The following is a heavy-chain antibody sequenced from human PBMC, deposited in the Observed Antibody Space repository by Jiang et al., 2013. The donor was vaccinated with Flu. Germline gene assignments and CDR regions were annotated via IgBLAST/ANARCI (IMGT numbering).Heavy chain of an antibody. CDR3: ARGRYTSTWDAYYYFGLDV. V-gene: IGHV4-61*02. CDR2: AYINGNT. D-gene: IGHD6-13*01. Sequence: TCPGLVKPSQTLSLTCAVSDGSISSGTFFWNWIRQPAGKGLEWIGHAYINGNTNYNPSLRSRVAISIDTSKNRFSLRVTSVTAADTAVYYCARGRYTSTWDAYYYFGLDVWGQGTTVTVSS. J-gene: IGHJ6*02. CDR1: DGSISSGTFF.